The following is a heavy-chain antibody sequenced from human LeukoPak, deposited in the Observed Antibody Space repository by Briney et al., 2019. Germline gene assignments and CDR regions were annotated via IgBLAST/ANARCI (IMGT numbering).Heavy chain of an antibody. CDR2: IYYSGST. V-gene: IGHV4-39*01. Sequence: SETLSLTCTVSGGSISSSSYYWGWIRQPPGKGLEWIGSIYYSGSTYYNPSLKSRVTISVDTSKNQFSLKLSSVTAADTAVYYCARLVGYGGNCWGQGTLVTVSS. D-gene: IGHD4-23*01. CDR1: GGSISSSSYY. J-gene: IGHJ4*02. CDR3: ARLVGYGGNC.